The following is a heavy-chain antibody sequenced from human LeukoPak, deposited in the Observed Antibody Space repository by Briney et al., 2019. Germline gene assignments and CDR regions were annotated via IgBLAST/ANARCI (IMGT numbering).Heavy chain of an antibody. Sequence: GAAVHVPCQASGGTFSNYAIRWVRPAPGQGLEWMGGIIPIFGAANYAQKFQGRVTITTDESTSTAYMELSSLRSEDTAVYYCARAITIPPRLDYYYYMDVWGKGTTVTVSS. CDR3: ARAITIPPRLDYYYYMDV. CDR2: IIPIFGAA. V-gene: IGHV1-69*05. CDR1: GGTFSNYA. D-gene: IGHD3-3*01. J-gene: IGHJ6*03.